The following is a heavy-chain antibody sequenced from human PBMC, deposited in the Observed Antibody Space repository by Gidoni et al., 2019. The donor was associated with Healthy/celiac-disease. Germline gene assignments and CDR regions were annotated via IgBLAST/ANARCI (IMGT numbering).Heavy chain of an antibody. D-gene: IGHD1-7*01. Sequence: QVQLQESGPGLVKAAQTLSLTCTVSGGSISSGGYYWSWIRQHPGKGLEWIGYIYYSGSTYYNPSLKSRVTISVDTSKNQFSLKLSSVTAADTAVYYCARVRTPGWYFDLWGRGTLVTVSS. CDR1: GGSISSGGYY. CDR2: IYYSGST. V-gene: IGHV4-31*03. CDR3: ARVRTPGWYFDL. J-gene: IGHJ2*01.